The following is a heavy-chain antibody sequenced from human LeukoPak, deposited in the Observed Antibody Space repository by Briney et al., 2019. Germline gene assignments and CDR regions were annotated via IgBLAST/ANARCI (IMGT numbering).Heavy chain of an antibody. J-gene: IGHJ6*02. CDR1: GGSISSSSYY. Sequence: PSETLSLTCTVSGGSISSSSYYWGWIRQPPGKGLEWIGSIYYSGSTYYNPSLKSRVTISVDTSKNQLSLKLSSVTAADTAVYYCDAGHEFLYYDILTGKSTNGMDVWGQGTTVTVSS. V-gene: IGHV4-39*07. D-gene: IGHD3-9*01. CDR3: DAGHEFLYYDILTGKSTNGMDV. CDR2: IYYSGST.